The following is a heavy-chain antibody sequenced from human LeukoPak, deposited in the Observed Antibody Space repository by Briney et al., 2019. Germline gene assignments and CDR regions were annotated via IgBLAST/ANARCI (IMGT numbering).Heavy chain of an antibody. J-gene: IGHJ4*02. CDR1: GFTFSNYW. CDR3: ARDVDYVDY. D-gene: IGHD4/OR15-4a*01. V-gene: IGHV3-7*01. Sequence: GGSLRLSCEASGFTFSNYWMSWVRQAPGKGLEWVANIKQDGSEKNYVDSVKGRFTISRDNAKNSLYLQMSSLRAEDTAVYYCARDVDYVDYWGQGTLVTVSS. CDR2: IKQDGSEK.